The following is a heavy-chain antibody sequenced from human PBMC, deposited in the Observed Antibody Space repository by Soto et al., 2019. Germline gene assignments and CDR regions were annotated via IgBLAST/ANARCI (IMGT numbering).Heavy chain of an antibody. CDR3: AKDGRITIFGVVIGYYYYMGV. Sequence: GGSLILSCAASGVTFSSYGMHWVRQAPGKGLEWVAVISYDGSNKYYADSVKGRFTISRDNSKNTLYLQMNSLGAEDTAVYYCAKDGRITIFGVVIGYYYYMGVWGKGTTVTVSS. V-gene: IGHV3-30*18. D-gene: IGHD3-3*01. CDR1: GVTFSSYG. J-gene: IGHJ6*03. CDR2: ISYDGSNK.